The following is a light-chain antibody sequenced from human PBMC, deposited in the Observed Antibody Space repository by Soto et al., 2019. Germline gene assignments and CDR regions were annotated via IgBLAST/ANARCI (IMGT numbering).Light chain of an antibody. V-gene: IGLV2-14*01. CDR3: SSYTSSSVVV. J-gene: IGLJ2*01. Sequence: QSVLTQPASVSGSPGQSITMFCTGTSSDVGGYNYVSWYQQGPGKAPKLMIYDVSNRPSGVSNRFSGSKSGNTASLSISGLQAEDEADYYCSSYTSSSVVVFGGGTKLTVL. CDR1: SSDVGGYNY. CDR2: DVS.